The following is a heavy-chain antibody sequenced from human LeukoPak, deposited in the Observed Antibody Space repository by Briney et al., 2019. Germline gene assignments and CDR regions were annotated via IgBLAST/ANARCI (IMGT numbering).Heavy chain of an antibody. D-gene: IGHD6-19*01. CDR3: ASENQWLEGFDY. J-gene: IGHJ4*02. Sequence: PGGSLRLSCAASGFTFSSYWMHWVRQAPGKGLVWVSRINSDGSSTSYADSVKDRFTISRDNAKNTLYLQMNSLRAEDTAVYYCASENQWLEGFDYWGQGTLVTVSS. CDR1: GFTFSSYW. CDR2: INSDGSST. V-gene: IGHV3-74*01.